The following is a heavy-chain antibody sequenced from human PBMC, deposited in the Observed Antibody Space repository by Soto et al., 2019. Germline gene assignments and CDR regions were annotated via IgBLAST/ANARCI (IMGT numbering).Heavy chain of an antibody. D-gene: IGHD5-18*01. Sequence: ASVKVSCKASGYTFTSYDINWVRQATGQGLEWMGWMNPNSGNTGYAQKFQGRVTMTRNTSISTAYMDLSSLRSEDTAVYYCARESEAAMASAFDYWGLGTLVTVSS. CDR2: MNPNSGNT. CDR3: ARESEAAMASAFDY. CDR1: GYTFTSYD. V-gene: IGHV1-8*01. J-gene: IGHJ4*02.